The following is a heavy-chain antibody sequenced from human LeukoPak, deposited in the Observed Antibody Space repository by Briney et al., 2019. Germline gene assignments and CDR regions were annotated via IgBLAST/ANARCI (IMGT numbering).Heavy chain of an antibody. CDR3: ARGRINYYGSGSYLHDY. D-gene: IGHD3-10*01. CDR2: ISSSSSYI. V-gene: IGHV3-21*01. J-gene: IGHJ4*02. CDR1: GFTFSSYS. Sequence: GGSLRLSCAASGFTFSSYSMNWVRQAPVKGLEWVSSISSSSSYIYYADSVKGRFTISRDNAKNSLYLQMNSLRVEDTAVYYCARGRINYYGSGSYLHDYWGQGTLVTVSS.